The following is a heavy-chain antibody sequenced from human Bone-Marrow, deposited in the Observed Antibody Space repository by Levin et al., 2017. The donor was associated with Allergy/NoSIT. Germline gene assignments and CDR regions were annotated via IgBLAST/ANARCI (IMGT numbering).Heavy chain of an antibody. D-gene: IGHD5-18*01. CDR1: GGSMSPYY. CDR3: ARARDSYGYLPLDY. V-gene: IGHV4-59*01. J-gene: IGHJ4*02. Sequence: SETLSLTCSVSGGSMSPYYWSWIRQTPGRGLAWIGYIFHSGSTSYNPSLEGRVTISIDKSRTQFSLKLSSVTAADTALYFCARARDSYGYLPLDYWGQGTLAIVST. CDR2: IFHSGST.